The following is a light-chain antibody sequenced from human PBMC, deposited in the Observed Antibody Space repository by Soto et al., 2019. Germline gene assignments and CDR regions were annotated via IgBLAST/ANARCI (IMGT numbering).Light chain of an antibody. CDR3: QQRSNWPLP. CDR2: DAS. V-gene: IGKV3-11*01. Sequence: EIVLTQSPATLSLYPGERATLSCRASQSVSSYLAWYQQKPGQAPRLLIYDASNRATGIPDRFSGSGSGTDFTLTISSLEPEDFAVYYCQQRSNWPLPFGGGTKVDIK. CDR1: QSVSSY. J-gene: IGKJ4*01.